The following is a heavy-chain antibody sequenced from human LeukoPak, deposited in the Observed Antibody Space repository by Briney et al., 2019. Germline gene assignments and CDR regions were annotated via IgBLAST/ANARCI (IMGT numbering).Heavy chain of an antibody. D-gene: IGHD6-19*01. V-gene: IGHV3-53*05. CDR3: ARVKGQWLVMDWFDP. J-gene: IGHJ5*02. Sequence: GGSLRLSCAASGFTVSSNYMSWVRQAPGKGLEWVSVIYSGGSTYYADSVKGRFTISRDNSKNTLYLQMNNLRAEDTAVYYCARVKGQWLVMDWFDPWGQGTLVTVSS. CDR2: IYSGGST. CDR1: GFTVSSNY.